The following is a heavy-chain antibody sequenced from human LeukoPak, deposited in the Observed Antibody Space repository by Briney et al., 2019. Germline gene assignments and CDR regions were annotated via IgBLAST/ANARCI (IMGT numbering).Heavy chain of an antibody. D-gene: IGHD3-10*01. CDR2: IKSKTDGGTT. J-gene: IGHJ3*02. CDR3: TTDWAMVRGVTDAFDI. Sequence: GGSLRLSCAASGFTFSNAWMSWVRQAPGKGLEWVGRIKSKTDGGTTDYAAPVKGRFTISRDDSKNTLYLQMNSLKTEDTAVYYCTTDWAMVRGVTDAFDIWGQGKMVTVSS. V-gene: IGHV3-15*01. CDR1: GFTFSNAW.